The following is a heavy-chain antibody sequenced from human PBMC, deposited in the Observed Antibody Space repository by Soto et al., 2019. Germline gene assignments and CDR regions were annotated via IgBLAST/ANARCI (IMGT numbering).Heavy chain of an antibody. Sequence: EVQLLESGGGLVQPGGSLRLSCAASGFTFSSYAMSWVRQAPGKGLEWVSAISGSGGSTYYADSVKGRFTISRDNSKNSLYLQMNSLRAEDTAVSYCAKDRGSGYVSYYFDYWGQGTLVTVSS. CDR2: ISGSGGST. V-gene: IGHV3-23*01. J-gene: IGHJ4*02. CDR1: GFTFSSYA. D-gene: IGHD5-12*01. CDR3: AKDRGSGYVSYYFDY.